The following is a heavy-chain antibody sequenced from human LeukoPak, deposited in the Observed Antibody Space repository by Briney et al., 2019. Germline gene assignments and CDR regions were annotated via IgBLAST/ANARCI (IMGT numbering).Heavy chain of an antibody. Sequence: GASVKVSCKASGYTFTGYYMHWVRQAPGQGLEWMGWINPNSGGTNYAQKFQGRVTMTRDTSISTAYMELSRLRSDDTAVYYCASVARSMVRGAQGFFGYWGQGTLVTVSS. J-gene: IGHJ4*02. CDR3: ASVARSMVRGAQGFFGY. D-gene: IGHD3-10*01. V-gene: IGHV1-2*02. CDR1: GYTFTGYY. CDR2: INPNSGGT.